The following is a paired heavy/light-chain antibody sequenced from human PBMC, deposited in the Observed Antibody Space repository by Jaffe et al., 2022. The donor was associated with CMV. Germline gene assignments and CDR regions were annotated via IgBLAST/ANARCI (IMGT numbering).Light chain of an antibody. J-gene: IGLJ2*01. CDR2: DVS. Sequence: QSALTQPASVSGSPGQSITISCTGTSSDVGGYNYVSWYQQHPGKAPKLMIYDVSNRPSGVSNRFSGSKSGNTASLTISGLQAEDEADYYCSSYTSSSTYVVFGGGTKLTVL. CDR1: SSDVGGYNY. V-gene: IGLV2-14*03. CDR3: SSYTSSSTYVV.
Heavy chain of an antibody. Sequence: QITLKESGPTLVKPTQTLTLTCTFSGFSLSTSGVGVGWIRQPPGKALEWLALIYWNDDKRYSPSLKSRLTITKDTSKNQVVLTMTNMDPVDTATYYCAHAPYYDFWSGYPEYYFDYWGQGTLVTVSS. D-gene: IGHD3-3*01. CDR3: AHAPYYDFWSGYPEYYFDY. CDR2: IYWNDDK. V-gene: IGHV2-5*01. J-gene: IGHJ4*02. CDR1: GFSLSTSGVG.